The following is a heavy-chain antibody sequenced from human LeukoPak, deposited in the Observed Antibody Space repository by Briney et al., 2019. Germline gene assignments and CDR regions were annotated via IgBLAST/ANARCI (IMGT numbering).Heavy chain of an antibody. Sequence: SETLSLTCTVSGGSISSYYWSWIRQPPGKGLEWIGYIYYSGSTNYNPSLKSRVTISVDTSKNQFSLKLSSVTAADTAVYYCARGGGVIIPNYFDYWGQGTLVTVSS. CDR1: GGSISSYY. D-gene: IGHD3-3*01. CDR3: ARGGGVIIPNYFDY. V-gene: IGHV4-59*01. J-gene: IGHJ4*02. CDR2: IYYSGST.